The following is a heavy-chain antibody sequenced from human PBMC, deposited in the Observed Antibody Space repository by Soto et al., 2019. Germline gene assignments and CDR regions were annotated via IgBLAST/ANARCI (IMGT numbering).Heavy chain of an antibody. J-gene: IGHJ4*02. V-gene: IGHV1-24*01. Sequence: GASVKVSCKVSGYTLTELSMHRVRQAPGKGLEWMGGFDPEDGETIYAQKFQGRVTMTEDTSTDTAYMELSSLRSEDTAVYYCATAPAGVIAARPPLDYWGQGTLVTVSS. CDR1: GYTLTELS. CDR2: FDPEDGET. CDR3: ATAPAGVIAARPPLDY. D-gene: IGHD6-6*01.